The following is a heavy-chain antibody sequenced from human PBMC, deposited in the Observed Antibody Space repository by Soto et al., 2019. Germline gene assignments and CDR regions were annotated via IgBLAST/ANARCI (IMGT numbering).Heavy chain of an antibody. CDR3: ARGRGAYYDILTGYRYFDY. CDR2: INHSGST. J-gene: IGHJ4*02. CDR1: GGSFSGYY. D-gene: IGHD3-9*01. V-gene: IGHV4-34*01. Sequence: SETLSLTCAVYGGSFSGYYWSWIRQPPGKGLEWIGEINHSGSTNYNPSLKSRVTISVDTSKNQFSLKLSSVTAADTAVYYCARGRGAYYDILTGYRYFDYWGQGTLVTVSS.